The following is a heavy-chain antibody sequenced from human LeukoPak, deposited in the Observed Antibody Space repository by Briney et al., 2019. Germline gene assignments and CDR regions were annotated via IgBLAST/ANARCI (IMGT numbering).Heavy chain of an antibody. CDR3: ARHRATGTWSDFDY. CDR2: IFPADSNT. Sequence: GESLKISCKVSGYTFTHNWIGWVRQKPGRGLEWLGVIFPADSNTAYNSSFRGQVTISVGKSIDTAYLQWGSLKASDSAIYYCARHRATGTWSDFDYWGQGTVVTVSS. D-gene: IGHD1-14*01. V-gene: IGHV5-51*01. J-gene: IGHJ4*02. CDR1: GYTFTHNW.